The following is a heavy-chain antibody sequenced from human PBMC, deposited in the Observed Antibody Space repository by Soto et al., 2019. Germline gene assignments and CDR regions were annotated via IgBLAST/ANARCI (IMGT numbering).Heavy chain of an antibody. D-gene: IGHD6-19*01. Sequence: PGGSLRLSCAASGFIFSTYGMHWVRQAPGKGLEWVAVISYDGSNKYYADSVKGRFTISRDNSKNTLYLQMNSLRAEDTAVYYCAIYSSGWYPLDYWGQGTLVTVSS. V-gene: IGHV3-30*03. CDR2: ISYDGSNK. J-gene: IGHJ4*02. CDR3: AIYSSGWYPLDY. CDR1: GFIFSTYG.